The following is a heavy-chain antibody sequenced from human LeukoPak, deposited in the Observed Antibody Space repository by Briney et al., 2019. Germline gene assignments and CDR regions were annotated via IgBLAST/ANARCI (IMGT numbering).Heavy chain of an antibody. V-gene: IGHV3-15*01. Sequence: GGSLRLSCAASGFTITNARVGWVRQAPGEGLEWVGLIKSKIDGGTTDFAAPVKCRFTISIDDSKHTLYLQMNSLKSEDTGVYYCTTGYGHSDFDYWGQGTLVTVSS. D-gene: IGHD3-3*02. J-gene: IGHJ4*02. CDR1: GFTITNAR. CDR2: IKSKIDGGTT. CDR3: TTGYGHSDFDY.